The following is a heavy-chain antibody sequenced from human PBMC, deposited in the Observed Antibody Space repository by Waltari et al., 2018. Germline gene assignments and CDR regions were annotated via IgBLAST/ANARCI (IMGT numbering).Heavy chain of an antibody. V-gene: IGHV1-3*01. D-gene: IGHD1-1*01. J-gene: IGHJ4*02. CDR1: GYTFTGYA. Sequence: QVQLVQSGAEVKKPGASVKVYCKASGYTFTGYAMHWVRQAPGHGLGCMGWINSKSGNIEGSQKFGGRVTITRDTSLSTAYMEMGSLRYEDTAIYYCVRGYHGGAWIVDYWGQGTPVTVSS. CDR3: VRGYHGGAWIVDY. CDR2: INSKSGNI.